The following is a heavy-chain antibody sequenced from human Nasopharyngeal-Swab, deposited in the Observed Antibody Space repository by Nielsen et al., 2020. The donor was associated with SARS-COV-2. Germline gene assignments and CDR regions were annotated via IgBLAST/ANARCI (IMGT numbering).Heavy chain of an antibody. Sequence: GESLKISCAASGFTFSNAWMSWVRQAPGKGLEWVGRIKSKTDGGTTDYAAPVKCRFTISRDDSKNTLYLQMNRLKTEDTAVYYCTTGSSGWYHYYYGMDVWGQGTTVTVSS. D-gene: IGHD6-19*01. CDR2: IKSKTDGGTT. V-gene: IGHV3-15*01. CDR1: GFTFSNAW. J-gene: IGHJ6*02. CDR3: TTGSSGWYHYYYGMDV.